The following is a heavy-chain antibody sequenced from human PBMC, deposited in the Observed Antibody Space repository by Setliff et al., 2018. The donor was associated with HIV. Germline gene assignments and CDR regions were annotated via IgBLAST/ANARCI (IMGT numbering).Heavy chain of an antibody. D-gene: IGHD6-19*01. V-gene: IGHV1-69*05. CDR1: GGTFSSYG. CDR2: IIPMFGTG. CDR3: AKEIRAMGSDWHRVYNYYGMDV. J-gene: IGHJ6*02. Sequence: SVKVSCKTSGGTFSSYGTSWVRQAPGQGLEWMGGIIPMFGTGFYAQKFQGRVTITTDESTSTAYMELSSLRAEDTAVYYCAKEIRAMGSDWHRVYNYYGMDVWGQGTTVTVSS.